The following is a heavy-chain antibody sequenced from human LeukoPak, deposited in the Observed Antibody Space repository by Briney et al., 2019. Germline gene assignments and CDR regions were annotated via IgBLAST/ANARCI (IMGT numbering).Heavy chain of an antibody. Sequence: SPTLSLTFAISGDSVSINSSFWNWIRQSPSKGLEWLGSTYYRSRWYNNYAVSMKIRICVNPYTSQNPFSLKFTSATPEATAVYYCTRGGAAAGFEFWGQGTLVTVSS. J-gene: IGHJ4*02. CDR3: TRGGAAAGFEF. CDR2: TYYRSRWYN. V-gene: IGHV6-1*01. CDR1: GDSVSINSSF. D-gene: IGHD6-13*01.